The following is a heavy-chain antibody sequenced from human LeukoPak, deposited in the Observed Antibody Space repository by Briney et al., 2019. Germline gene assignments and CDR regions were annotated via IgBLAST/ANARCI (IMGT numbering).Heavy chain of an antibody. Sequence: GGSLRLSFAASGFTFRNHWMHWVRPAPGKGLVWVSRVDGDGSGASYADFVRGRFTISRDNAKDTLYLQMNSLGAEDTAVYYCVSLVVTADLAFDIWGQGTMVTVSS. V-gene: IGHV3-74*01. J-gene: IGHJ3*02. CDR2: VDGDGSGA. CDR1: GFTFRNHW. CDR3: VSLVVTADLAFDI. D-gene: IGHD2-21*02.